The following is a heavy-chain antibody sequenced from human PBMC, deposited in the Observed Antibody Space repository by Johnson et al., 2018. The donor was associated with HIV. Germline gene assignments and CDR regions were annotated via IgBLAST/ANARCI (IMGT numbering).Heavy chain of an antibody. Sequence: QVQLVESGGGVVRPGGSLRLSCAASGFTFNSYAMHWVRQAPGKGLEWVAVISYDGSNKYYADSVKGRFTISRDNSKNTLYLQMNSLGAEDTAVYHCARDRIVGADDDAFDIWGQGTMVTVSS. CDR3: ARDRIVGADDDAFDI. V-gene: IGHV3-30*04. J-gene: IGHJ3*02. D-gene: IGHD1-26*01. CDR1: GFTFNSYA. CDR2: ISYDGSNK.